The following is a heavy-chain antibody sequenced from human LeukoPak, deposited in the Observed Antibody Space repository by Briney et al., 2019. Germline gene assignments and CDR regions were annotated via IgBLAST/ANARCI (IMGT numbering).Heavy chain of an antibody. Sequence: ASVKVSCKASGGTFSSYAISWVRQAPGQGLEWMGRIIPILGIANYAQKFQGRVTITADKSTSTAYMELSSLRSEDTAVYYCACSVEMATIQILSWGQGTLVTVSS. CDR2: IIPILGIA. V-gene: IGHV1-69*04. D-gene: IGHD5-24*01. CDR1: GGTFSSYA. CDR3: ACSVEMATIQILS. J-gene: IGHJ5*02.